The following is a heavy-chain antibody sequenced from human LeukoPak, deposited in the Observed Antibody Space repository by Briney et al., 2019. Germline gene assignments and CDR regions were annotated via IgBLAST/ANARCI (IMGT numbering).Heavy chain of an antibody. CDR1: GFTFSSYA. V-gene: IGHV3-23*01. Sequence: GGSLRLSCAASGFTFSSYAMSWVRQAPGKGLEWASAISGSGSSTYYADSVKGRFTISRDNSKNTLYLQMSSLRVEDTAVYYCAKDHRYTGSPRGSDYWGQGTLVTVSS. CDR3: AKDHRYTGSPRGSDY. CDR2: ISGSGSST. D-gene: IGHD1-26*01. J-gene: IGHJ4*02.